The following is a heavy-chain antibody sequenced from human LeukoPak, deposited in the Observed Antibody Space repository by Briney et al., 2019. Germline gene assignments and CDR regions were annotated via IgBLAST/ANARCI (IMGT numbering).Heavy chain of an antibody. D-gene: IGHD3-10*01. CDR3: ARVMSGSGSKYFDY. CDR1: GFTFSSFP. V-gene: IGHV3-64*01. CDR2: ISSTGETS. Sequence: GGSLRLSCAASGFTFSSFPMHWVRQVPGKGLEYVSAISSTGETSYYANSVKDRITISRDNSKNTLYLQMGSLRAEDMAVYYCARVMSGSGSKYFDYWGQGTLVTASS. J-gene: IGHJ4*02.